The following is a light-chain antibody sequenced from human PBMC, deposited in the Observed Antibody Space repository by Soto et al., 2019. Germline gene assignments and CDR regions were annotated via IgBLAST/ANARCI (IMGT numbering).Light chain of an antibody. Sequence: QSLLPQPPSASGSPGQSITISCTGTSSDVGGFNYVSWHQQHPGKAPKVIIYEVTKRPSGVPDRFSGSKSANTASLTVSGLQAEDEADYYCSSYAGSSTPLFVFGTGTKVTVL. CDR2: EVT. V-gene: IGLV2-8*01. CDR3: SSYAGSSTPLFV. J-gene: IGLJ1*01. CDR1: SSDVGGFNY.